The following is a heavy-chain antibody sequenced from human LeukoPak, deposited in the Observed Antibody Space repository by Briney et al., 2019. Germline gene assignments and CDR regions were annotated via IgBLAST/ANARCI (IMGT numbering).Heavy chain of an antibody. D-gene: IGHD3-22*01. Sequence: PGGSLRLSCAASRFTLSSHGMHWVRQAPGKGLEWVAVIWFDGSNKYYADSMKGRFTISRDNSKNTLFLQMNSLRAEDTAVYYCARRSSGYLYFDYWGQGTLVTVSS. V-gene: IGHV3-33*01. CDR3: ARRSSGYLYFDY. J-gene: IGHJ4*02. CDR2: IWFDGSNK. CDR1: RFTLSSHG.